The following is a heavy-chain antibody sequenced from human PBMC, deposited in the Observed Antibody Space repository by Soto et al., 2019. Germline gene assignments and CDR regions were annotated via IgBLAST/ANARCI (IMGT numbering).Heavy chain of an antibody. CDR1: GFTFSSYA. CDR3: AKSSRWAERRITIFGVVNPTYDY. J-gene: IGHJ4*02. V-gene: IGHV3-23*01. D-gene: IGHD3-3*01. CDR2: ISGSGGST. Sequence: GGSLRLSCAASGFTFSSYAMSWVRQAPGKGLEWVSAISGSGGSTYYADSVKGRFTISRDNSKNTLYLQMNSLRAEDTAVYYCAKSSRWAERRITIFGVVNPTYDYWGQGTLVTVSS.